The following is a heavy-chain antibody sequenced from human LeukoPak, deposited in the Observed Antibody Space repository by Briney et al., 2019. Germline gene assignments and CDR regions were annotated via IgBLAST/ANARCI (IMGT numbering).Heavy chain of an antibody. CDR3: AINYSLDY. CDR2: ISGAGGST. D-gene: IGHD2-21*01. CDR1: GITFNNYA. Sequence: GGFLRLSCVASGITFNNYAMSCVRQGPGMGLEWVSSISGAGGSTYYADSVKGRFTISRDNSKKTLYLEMSSLRAEDAAVYYCAINYSLDYWGQGTLVTVSS. J-gene: IGHJ4*02. V-gene: IGHV3-23*01.